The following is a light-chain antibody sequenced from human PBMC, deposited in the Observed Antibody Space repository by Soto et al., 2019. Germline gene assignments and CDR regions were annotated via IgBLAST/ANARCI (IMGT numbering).Light chain of an antibody. V-gene: IGLV2-14*01. CDR2: EVR. CDR3: SSYTSSATLEV. J-gene: IGLJ1*01. Sequence: QSALTQPASVSGSPGQSSTISCTGTRSDVGGYNFVSWYQQFPGKAPKLMIYEVRNRPSGISNRFSGSKSGNTASLTISGLQAEDEADYYCSSYTSSATLEVFGTGTKLTVL. CDR1: RSDVGGYNF.